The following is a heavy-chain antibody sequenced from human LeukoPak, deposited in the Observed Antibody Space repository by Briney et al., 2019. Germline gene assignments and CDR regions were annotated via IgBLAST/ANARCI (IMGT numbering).Heavy chain of an antibody. J-gene: IGHJ5*02. V-gene: IGHV1-3*01. CDR1: GYTFTSYA. Sequence: GASVKVSCKASGYTFTSYAMHWVRQAPGQRLEWMGCNNAGNGNTKNSQKFQGRVTITRDTSASTAYMELSSVRSEGTAVYYCVRELSRGLSWLFDPWGQGTLVTVSS. CDR2: NNAGNGNT. CDR3: VRELSRGLSWLFDP. D-gene: IGHD3-10*01.